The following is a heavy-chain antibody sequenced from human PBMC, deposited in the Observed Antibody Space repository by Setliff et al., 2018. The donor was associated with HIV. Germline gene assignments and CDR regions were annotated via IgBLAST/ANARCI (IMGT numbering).Heavy chain of an antibody. D-gene: IGHD6-13*01. CDR3: AKDAFPVSNTWYGGIDC. CDR1: GNSISTDY. Sequence: ETLSLTCTVSGNSISTDYWTWVRQAPGKGLEWVSVINGGTTTYYADSVKGRFTISRDNSKNTLYLQMNSLRAADTAVYYCAKDAFPVSNTWYGGIDCWGQGTLVTVSS. CDR2: INGGTTT. J-gene: IGHJ4*02. V-gene: IGHV3-53*01.